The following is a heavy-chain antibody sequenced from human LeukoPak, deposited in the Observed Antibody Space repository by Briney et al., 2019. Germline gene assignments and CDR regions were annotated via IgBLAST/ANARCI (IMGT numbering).Heavy chain of an antibody. CDR1: GFTFTSYA. J-gene: IGHJ4*02. D-gene: IGHD3-10*01. CDR2: ISGSGGST. Sequence: PGGSLRLSCAASGFTFTSYAMNWVRQAPGKGLEWVSAISGSGGSTYYADSVKGRFTISRDNSKNTLHLQMNSLRAEDTAVYYCAKGSVWFGESTLDYWGQGTLVTVSS. V-gene: IGHV3-23*01. CDR3: AKGSVWFGESTLDY.